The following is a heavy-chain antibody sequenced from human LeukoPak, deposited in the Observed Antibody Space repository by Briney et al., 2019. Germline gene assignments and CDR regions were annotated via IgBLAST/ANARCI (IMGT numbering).Heavy chain of an antibody. J-gene: IGHJ4*02. V-gene: IGHV4-34*01. CDR2: INHSGST. CDR3: ARGGLFSDY. Sequence: PSETLSLTCAVYGGSFCGYYWSWIRQPPGKGPEWIGEINHSGSTNYNPSLKSRVSISVDTSKNQFSLKLSSVTAADTAVYYCARGGLFSDYWGQGTLVTVSS. D-gene: IGHD3-10*02. CDR1: GGSFCGYY.